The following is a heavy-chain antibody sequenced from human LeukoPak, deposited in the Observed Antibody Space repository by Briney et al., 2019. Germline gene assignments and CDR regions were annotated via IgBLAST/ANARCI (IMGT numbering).Heavy chain of an antibody. J-gene: IGHJ4*02. CDR2: ISAGGDGT. CDR3: AKIAAAGNYFDY. D-gene: IGHD6-13*01. V-gene: IGHV3-23*01. Sequence: GESLTISCRGSESSFSAYWLGWVRQAPGKGLEWVSGISAGGDGTYYADSVKGRFTISRDNSKNTLYLQMNSLRAEDTAVYYCAKIAAAGNYFDYWGQGTLVTVSS. CDR1: ESSFSAYW.